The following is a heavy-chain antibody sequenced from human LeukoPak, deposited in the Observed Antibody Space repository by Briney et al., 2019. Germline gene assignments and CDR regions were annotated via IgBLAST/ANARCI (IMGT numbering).Heavy chain of an antibody. CDR2: INHSGST. CDR3: ARRNYYDSSGQTETKPDFDY. J-gene: IGHJ4*02. V-gene: IGHV4-34*01. CDR1: GGSFSGYY. Sequence: NPSETLSLTCAVYGGSFSGYYWSWIRQPPGKGLEWIGEINHSGSTNYNPSLKSRVTISVDTSKNQFSLNLSSVTAADTAVYYCARRNYYDSSGQTETKPDFDYWGQGTLVTVSS. D-gene: IGHD3-22*01.